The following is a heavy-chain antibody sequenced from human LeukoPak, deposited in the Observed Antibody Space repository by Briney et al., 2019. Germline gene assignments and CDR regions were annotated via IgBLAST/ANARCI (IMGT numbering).Heavy chain of an antibody. D-gene: IGHD1-26*01. V-gene: IGHV1-2*06. CDR3: ARVVGATTRYYYYMDV. J-gene: IGHJ6*03. CDR1: GYTFTGYY. CDR2: INPNSGGT. Sequence: ASVKVSCKASGYTFTGYYMHWVRQAPGQGLEWMGRINPNSGGTNYAQKFQGRVTMTRDTSISTAYMELSRLRSDDTAVYYCARVVGATTRYYYYMDVWGKGTTVTVSS.